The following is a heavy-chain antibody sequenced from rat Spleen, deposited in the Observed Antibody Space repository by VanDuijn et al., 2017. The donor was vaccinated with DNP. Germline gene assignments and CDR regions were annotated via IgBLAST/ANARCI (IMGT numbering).Heavy chain of an antibody. V-gene: IGHV5S23*01. CDR3: ATDCRSQYWYFDF. D-gene: IGHD1-12*01. CDR1: GFTFSGFA. J-gene: IGHJ1*01. Sequence: EVQLVESGGGLVQPGNSLKVSCAASGFTFSGFAMAWVRQAPTKGLEWVASISTSGGSTYYRDSVKGRFTISRDNAKSTLYLQMDSLRSEETATYYCATDCRSQYWYFDFWGPGTMVTVSS. CDR2: ISTSGGST.